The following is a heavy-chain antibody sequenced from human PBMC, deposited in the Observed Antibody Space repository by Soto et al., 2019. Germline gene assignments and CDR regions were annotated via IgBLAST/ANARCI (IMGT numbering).Heavy chain of an antibody. CDR3: ARVTYYHGSGSYNYFDH. J-gene: IGHJ4*02. D-gene: IGHD3-10*01. CDR2: INHSGNT. Sequence: QVQLQQWGAGLLKPSETLSLTCAVYGGSLSGYYWSWIRQPPGKGLEWIGEINHSGNTNYNPSLKSRVTISLDTSKNQVSLKLSSVTAADTAVYFGARVTYYHGSGSYNYFDHWCQGTLVTVSS. CDR1: GGSLSGYY. V-gene: IGHV4-34*01.